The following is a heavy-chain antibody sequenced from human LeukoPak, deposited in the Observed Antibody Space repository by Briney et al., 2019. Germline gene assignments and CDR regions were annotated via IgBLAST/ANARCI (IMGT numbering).Heavy chain of an antibody. CDR3: ARTLNSGTKDH. CDR2: ISPSDNTI. CDR1: GFTFRESY. J-gene: IGHJ4*02. V-gene: IGHV3-11*01. Sequence: GRSLRLSCAASGFTFRESYMSWIRQAPGKGLEWLSYISPSDNTIYYADSVKGRFTISRDNAKNSLFLQMNSLTAEDTAVYYCARTLNSGTKDHWGQGTLVTVSS. D-gene: IGHD3-10*01.